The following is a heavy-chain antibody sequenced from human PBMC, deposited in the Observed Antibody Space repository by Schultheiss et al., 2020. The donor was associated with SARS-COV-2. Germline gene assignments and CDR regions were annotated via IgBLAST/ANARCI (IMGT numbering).Heavy chain of an antibody. V-gene: IGHV4-59*08. Sequence: SQTLSLTCTVSGGSISSYYWSWIRQPPGKGLEWIGRIYHSGSTYYNPSLKSRVTISVDTSKNQFSLKLSSVTAADTAVYYCARVHYDSSGYYYAFDYWGQGTLVTVSS. CDR3: ARVHYDSSGYYYAFDY. D-gene: IGHD3-22*01. CDR2: IYHSGST. J-gene: IGHJ4*02. CDR1: GGSISSYY.